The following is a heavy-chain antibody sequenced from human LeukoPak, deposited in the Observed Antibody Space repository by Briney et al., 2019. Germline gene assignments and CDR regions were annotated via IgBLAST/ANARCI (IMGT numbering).Heavy chain of an antibody. CDR1: GFTFSSYG. D-gene: IGHD2-2*01. J-gene: IGHJ5*01. CDR3: ARDHDTSWFGY. V-gene: IGHV3-30*03. CDR2: ISYDGSNK. Sequence: GGSLRLSCAASGFTFSSYGMHWVRQAPGKGLEWVAVISYDGSNKYYADSVKGRFTTSRDNSKNTLYLQMNSLRAEDTAVYYCARDHDTSWFGYWGQGTLVTVSS.